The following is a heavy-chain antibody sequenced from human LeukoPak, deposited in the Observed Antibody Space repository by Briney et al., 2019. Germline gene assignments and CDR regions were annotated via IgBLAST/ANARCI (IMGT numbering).Heavy chain of an antibody. V-gene: IGHV3-30-3*01. Sequence: PGRSLRLSCAASGFSFSNYAMHWVRQAPGKGLEWVAVMSYNGNNKYHADSVKGRFTISRDNSKNTLYLQMNSLRREDTAVYYCARDREGHCYGGSCYYYYGLDVWGQGATVTVSS. D-gene: IGHD2-15*01. CDR2: MSYNGNNK. J-gene: IGHJ6*02. CDR3: ARDREGHCYGGSCYYYYGLDV. CDR1: GFSFSNYA.